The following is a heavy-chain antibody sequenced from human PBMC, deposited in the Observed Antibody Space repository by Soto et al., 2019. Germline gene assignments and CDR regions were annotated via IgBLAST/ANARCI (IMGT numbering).Heavy chain of an antibody. Sequence: EVQLVESGGGVVQPGGSLRLSCAASGFTFSSYAMHWVRQAPGKGLEYVSLIYSNGDGSHYANSVKGRFTISRDNYKNMLYLQMDSLGAEDMAVYFSARSIIHFYMDVWGKGTAVTVSS. CDR2: IYSNGDGS. V-gene: IGHV3-64*01. CDR1: GFTFSSYA. CDR3: ARSIIHFYMDV. J-gene: IGHJ6*03.